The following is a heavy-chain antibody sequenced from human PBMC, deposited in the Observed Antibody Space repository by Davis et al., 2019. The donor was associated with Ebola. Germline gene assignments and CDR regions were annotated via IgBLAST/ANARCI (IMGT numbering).Heavy chain of an antibody. CDR3: ARGVTPLGHDH. V-gene: IGHV5-51*01. Sequence: GESPKTSCKCSGYSFTSYWIGWARQMPGKGLEWMGIIYTGDSDTRYSPSFQGQVTISADKSLSIAYLQWNSLKASDTAMYYCARGVTPLGHDHWGQGTRVTVSS. CDR1: GYSFTSYW. CDR2: IYTGDSDT. D-gene: IGHD4-23*01. J-gene: IGHJ4*02.